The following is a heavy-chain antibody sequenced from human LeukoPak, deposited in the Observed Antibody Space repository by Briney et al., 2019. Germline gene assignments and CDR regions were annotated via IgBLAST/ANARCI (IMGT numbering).Heavy chain of an antibody. V-gene: IGHV3-23*01. D-gene: IGHD5-18*01. CDR3: AKDTAMGGFDY. CDR1: GFTFSSYA. J-gene: IGHJ4*02. CDR2: ISGSGGST. Sequence: GGSLRLSCAASGFTFSSYAMSWVRQAPGKGLEWVSAISGSGGSTYYADSVKGRFTISTDNSKNTLYLQMNSLRAEDTDVYYCAKDTAMGGFDYWGQGTLVTVSS.